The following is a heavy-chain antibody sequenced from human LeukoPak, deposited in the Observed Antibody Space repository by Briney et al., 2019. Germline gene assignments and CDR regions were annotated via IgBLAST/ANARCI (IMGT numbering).Heavy chain of an antibody. V-gene: IGHV4-59*01. CDR3: ATLPEDFSSRTTY. Sequence: SETLSLTCTVSGGSISGYHWTWLRQPPRKGLEFIGYFSYSGSTNYSPSLRSRVTISVDTSKNQFSLNLSSVTAADTAVYFCATLPEDFSSRTTYWGQGTLVTVSS. D-gene: IGHD4-17*01. J-gene: IGHJ4*02. CDR1: GGSISGYH. CDR2: FSYSGST.